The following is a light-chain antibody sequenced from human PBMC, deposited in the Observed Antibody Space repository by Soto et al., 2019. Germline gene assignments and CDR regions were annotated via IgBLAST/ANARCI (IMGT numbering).Light chain of an antibody. CDR3: QQYNSYPWT. V-gene: IGKV1-5*01. CDR2: DAS. J-gene: IGKJ1*01. Sequence: DIQMIQSPSALSASVGDRVTNTCRASQSISRRLACYQQKPGKVPKLLIYDASSLESGVPAGFSGSGSGTQFTLTISSLQPDDFATYYCQQYNSYPWTFGQGTKVDIK. CDR1: QSISRR.